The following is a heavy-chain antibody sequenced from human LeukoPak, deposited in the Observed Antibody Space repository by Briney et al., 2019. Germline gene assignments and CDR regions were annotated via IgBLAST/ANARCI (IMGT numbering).Heavy chain of an antibody. CDR3: ARGHSDSSGYFPDY. J-gene: IGHJ4*02. Sequence: GGSLRLSCAASAFTFSTYSMNWVRQAPGKGLEWVSVIYSGGSTYYADSVKGRFTISRDNSKNTLYLQMNSLRAEDTAVYYCARGHSDSSGYFPDYWGQGTLVTVSS. V-gene: IGHV3-53*01. CDR2: IYSGGST. D-gene: IGHD3-22*01. CDR1: AFTFSTYS.